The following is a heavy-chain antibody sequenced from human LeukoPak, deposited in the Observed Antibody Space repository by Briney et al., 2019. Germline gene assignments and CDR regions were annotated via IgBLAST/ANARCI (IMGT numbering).Heavy chain of an antibody. CDR1: GGSISSYY. D-gene: IGHD3-9*01. V-gene: IGHV4-59*12. Sequence: SETLSLTCSVSGGSISSYYWSWIRQPPGKGLEWIGYIYYSGRTSYNPSLKSRVTISVDTSKNQFSLRLNSVTAADTAVYYCARRIQLRYFDWLLGVGAFDIWGQGTMVTVSS. CDR3: ARRIQLRYFDWLLGVGAFDI. J-gene: IGHJ3*02. CDR2: IYYSGRT.